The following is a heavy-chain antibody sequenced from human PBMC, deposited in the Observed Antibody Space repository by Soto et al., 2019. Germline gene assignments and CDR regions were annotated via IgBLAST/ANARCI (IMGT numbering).Heavy chain of an antibody. V-gene: IGHV3-48*03. CDR2: ISSSGYTI. D-gene: IGHD6-19*01. CDR3: ARGQYSSGGGYFDY. Sequence: PGGSLRLSCAASGFTISSYEMNWVRQAPGKGLEWVSYISSSGYTIYYADSVKGRFTISRDNAKNSLYLQMNSLRAEDTAVYYWARGQYSSGGGYFDYWGQGTLVTVSS. CDR1: GFTISSYE. J-gene: IGHJ4*02.